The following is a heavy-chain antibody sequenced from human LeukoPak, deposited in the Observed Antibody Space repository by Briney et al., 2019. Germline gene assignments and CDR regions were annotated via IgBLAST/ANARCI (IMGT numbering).Heavy chain of an antibody. V-gene: IGHV4-34*01. D-gene: IGHD6-13*01. CDR1: GGSFSGYY. CDR3: ARLRIAAAGPVDY. Sequence: SETLSLTCAVYGGSFSGYYWSWIRQPPGKGLEWIGEINHSGSTNYNPSLKSRVTISVDTSKNQFSLKLSSVTAADTAVYYCARLRIAAAGPVDYWGQGTLVTVSS. J-gene: IGHJ4*02. CDR2: INHSGST.